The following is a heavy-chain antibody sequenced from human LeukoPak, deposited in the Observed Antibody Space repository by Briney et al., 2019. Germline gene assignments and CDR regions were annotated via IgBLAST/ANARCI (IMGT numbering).Heavy chain of an antibody. Sequence: GGSLRLSCAASGFTLSSYWMTWIRQAPGKGLEWVANIKQDGSEKYYVDSVKGRFTIPRDNAKNSLYLQMNSLRAEDTAVYYCARDTGGGYSCYDCWGQGTLVTVSS. CDR1: GFTLSSYW. D-gene: IGHD5-18*01. V-gene: IGHV3-7*01. CDR2: IKQDGSEK. J-gene: IGHJ4*02. CDR3: ARDTGGGYSCYDC.